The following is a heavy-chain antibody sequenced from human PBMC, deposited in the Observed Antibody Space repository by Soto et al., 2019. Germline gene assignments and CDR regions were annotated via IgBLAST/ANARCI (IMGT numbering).Heavy chain of an antibody. Sequence: SETLCLTCTVSVGSISSYYWSWIRQPPGKGLECIGYITYTGTTNYNPSLESRVSISADASKNQFSLKLTSVTAADTAVYYCARVLKIFDWLHGMDVWGLGTTVTVSS. CDR3: ARVLKIFDWLHGMDV. D-gene: IGHD3-9*01. J-gene: IGHJ6*02. CDR2: ITYTGTT. CDR1: VGSISSYY. V-gene: IGHV4-59*13.